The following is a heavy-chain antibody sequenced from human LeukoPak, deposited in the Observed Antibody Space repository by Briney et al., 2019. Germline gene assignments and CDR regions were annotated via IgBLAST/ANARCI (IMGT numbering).Heavy chain of an antibody. V-gene: IGHV1-8*01. Sequence: ASVKVSCKASGYTFTSYDINWVRQATGQGLEWMGWMNPNSGNTGYAQKFQGRVTMTRNTSISTAYMELSSLRSEDTAVYYCVRGYRAYYDSSGYSDYWGQGTLVTVSS. CDR3: VRGYRAYYDSSGYSDY. CDR2: MNPNSGNT. CDR1: GYTFTSYD. D-gene: IGHD3-22*01. J-gene: IGHJ4*02.